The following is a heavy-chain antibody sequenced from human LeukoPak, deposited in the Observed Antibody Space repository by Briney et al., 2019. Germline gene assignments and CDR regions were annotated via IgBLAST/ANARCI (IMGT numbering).Heavy chain of an antibody. V-gene: IGHV3-30*18. CDR1: GFTFSSYG. J-gene: IGHJ4*02. Sequence: GRSLRLSCVVSGFTFSSYGMYWVRQAPGKGLEWVAVISYDGSNKDYADSVKGRFTISRDNSKNTLYLQMNSLRAEDTAVYYCAKDRITMIVVADPYYFDYWGQGTLVTVSS. CDR2: ISYDGSNK. D-gene: IGHD3-22*01. CDR3: AKDRITMIVVADPYYFDY.